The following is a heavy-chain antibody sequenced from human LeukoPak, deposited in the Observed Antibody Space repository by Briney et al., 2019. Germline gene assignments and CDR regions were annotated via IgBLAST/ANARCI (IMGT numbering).Heavy chain of an antibody. V-gene: IGHV4-39*07. CDR2: IYYSGST. CDR1: GGSISSSSYY. Sequence: PSETLSLTCTVSGGSISSSSYYWGWIRQPPGKGLEWIGSIYYSGSTYYNPSLKSRVTISVDTSKNQFSLKLSSVTAADTAVYYCARRGTPSYPHYYYYMDVWGKGTTVTVSS. D-gene: IGHD3-10*01. J-gene: IGHJ6*03. CDR3: ARRGTPSYPHYYYYMDV.